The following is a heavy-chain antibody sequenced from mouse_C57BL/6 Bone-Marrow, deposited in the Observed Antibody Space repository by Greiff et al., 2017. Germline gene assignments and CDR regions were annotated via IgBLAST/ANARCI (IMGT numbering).Heavy chain of an antibody. CDR3: ARHRLDY. J-gene: IGHJ2*01. V-gene: IGHV5-6*01. CDR1: GFTFSSYG. Sequence: EVQVVESGGDLVKPGGSLKLSCAASGFTFSSYGMSWVRQTPDKRLEWVATISSGGSYTYYPDSVKGRFTISRDNAKNTLYLQMSSLKSEDTAMYYCARHRLDYWGQGTTLTVSS. CDR2: ISSGGSYT.